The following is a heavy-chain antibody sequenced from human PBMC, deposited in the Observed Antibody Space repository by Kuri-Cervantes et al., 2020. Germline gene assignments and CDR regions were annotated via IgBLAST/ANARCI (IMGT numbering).Heavy chain of an antibody. CDR1: GFTVSSNY. J-gene: IGHJ2*01. D-gene: IGHD1-26*01. V-gene: IGHV3-66*01. CDR2: IYSGGSS. Sequence: GESLKISCAASGFTVSSNYMSWVRQAPGKGLEWVSVIYSGGSSYYADSVKGRFTISRDNAKNSLYLQMNGLRAEDTAVYYCARDTDWEDWYFDLWGRGTLVTVSS. CDR3: ARDTDWEDWYFDL.